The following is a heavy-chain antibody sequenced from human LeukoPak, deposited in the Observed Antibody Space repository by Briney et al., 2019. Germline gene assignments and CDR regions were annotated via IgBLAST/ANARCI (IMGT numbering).Heavy chain of an antibody. V-gene: IGHV1-18*01. J-gene: IGHJ6*02. CDR1: GYSFTTYG. CDR2: ISIYNGNT. Sequence: VASVMVSCKASGYSFTTYGISWVRQAPGQGLEWMGWISIYNGNTNYVEKLQGRVTMTTDTSTSTAYMELRSLRSDDTAVYYCARVFGLSGSRMDVWGQGTTVTVSS. CDR3: ARVFGLSGSRMDV. D-gene: IGHD3-10*01.